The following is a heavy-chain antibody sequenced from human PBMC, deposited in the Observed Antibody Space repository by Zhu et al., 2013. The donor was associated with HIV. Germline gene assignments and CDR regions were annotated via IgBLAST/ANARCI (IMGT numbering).Heavy chain of an antibody. J-gene: IGHJ6*03. D-gene: IGHD3-10*01. CDR3: ARGRITMVRGRRAGTFMDV. V-gene: IGHV4-34*01. Sequence: QVQLQQWGAGLLKPSETLSLTCAVYGGSFSGYYWTWFRQPPGQGLEWIGEVNDSGSTNYNPSLRSRISMSVDTSNNRFSLNLTSMTAAETAVYYCARGRITMVRGRRAGTFMDVWGKGTTVTVSS. CDR2: VNDSGST. CDR1: GGSFSGYY.